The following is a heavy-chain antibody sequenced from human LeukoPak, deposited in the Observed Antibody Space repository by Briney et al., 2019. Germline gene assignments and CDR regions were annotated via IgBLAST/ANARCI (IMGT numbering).Heavy chain of an antibody. CDR1: GDSISSYY. J-gene: IGHJ4*02. CDR3: ARGAYDSGSYQYFFDY. CDR2: IYYTGNT. Sequence: SQPLSLTCTVSGDSISSYYWSWIRPPPGKGLEWIGYIYYTGNTNYNPSLKSRVTISLDTSKHQFSLKLTSVTAADTAVYYCARGAYDSGSYQYFFDYWGQGTVVTVSS. D-gene: IGHD3-10*01. V-gene: IGHV4-59*01.